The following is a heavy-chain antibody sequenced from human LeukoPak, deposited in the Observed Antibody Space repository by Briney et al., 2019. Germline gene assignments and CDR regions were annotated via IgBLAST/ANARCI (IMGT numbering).Heavy chain of an antibody. J-gene: IGHJ5*02. Sequence: GGSLRLSCAASGFIFSNYGMPWVRQAPGKGLQYVSTISSNGGSTYYANSVKGRFTISRDNSNNTLYLQMGSLRAEDMAVYYCARGHGPYGGNSLDPWGQGTLVTVSS. D-gene: IGHD4-23*01. CDR2: ISSNGGST. CDR3: ARGHGPYGGNSLDP. CDR1: GFIFSNYG. V-gene: IGHV3-64*01.